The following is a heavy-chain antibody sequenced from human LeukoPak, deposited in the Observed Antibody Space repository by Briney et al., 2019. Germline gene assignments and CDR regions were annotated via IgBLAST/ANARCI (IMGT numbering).Heavy chain of an antibody. J-gene: IGHJ6*02. CDR2: IIPIFGTA. D-gene: IGHD1-26*01. V-gene: IGHV1-69*06. Sequence: ASVKVSCKASGGTFSSYAISWVRQAPGQGLEWMGGIIPIFGTANYAQKFQGRVTIIADKFTSTAYMELSSLRSEDTAVYYCARDQKVGATPYFGMDVWGQGTTVTVSS. CDR1: GGTFSSYA. CDR3: ARDQKVGATPYFGMDV.